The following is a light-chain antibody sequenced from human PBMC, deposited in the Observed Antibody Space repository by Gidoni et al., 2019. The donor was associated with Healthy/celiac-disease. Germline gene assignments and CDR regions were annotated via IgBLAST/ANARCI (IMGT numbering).Light chain of an antibody. Sequence: SSELAQPHSVSVSPGQTDSITCSGDKLGDKYDCWYQQQPGQSPVLVIYQDSKRPSGIPERISGSNSGNTATLTISGIQAMDEADYYCQAWDSSWVFGGGTKLTVL. CDR3: QAWDSSWV. CDR2: QDS. V-gene: IGLV3-1*01. J-gene: IGLJ2*01. CDR1: KLGDKY.